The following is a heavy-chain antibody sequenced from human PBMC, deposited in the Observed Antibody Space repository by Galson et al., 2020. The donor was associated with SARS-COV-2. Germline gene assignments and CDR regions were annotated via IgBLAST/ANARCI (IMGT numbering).Heavy chain of an antibody. J-gene: IGHJ4*02. D-gene: IGHD3-9*01. CDR2: IYYSGST. Sequence: SETLSLTCTVSGGSISSSSYYWGWVRQPPGKGLEWIGSIYYSGSTYYNPSLKSRLTISIDTPMNQFFLRLTSVTAADTAVYYCARIGLASSDFDNWGQGSLVTVSS. CDR3: ARIGLASSDFDN. CDR1: GGSISSSSYY. V-gene: IGHV4-39*01.